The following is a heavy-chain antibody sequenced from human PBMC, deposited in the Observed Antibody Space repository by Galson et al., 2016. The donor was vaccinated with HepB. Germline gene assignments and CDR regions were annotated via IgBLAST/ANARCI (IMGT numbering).Heavy chain of an antibody. V-gene: IGHV3-23*01. D-gene: IGHD3-22*01. CDR3: AKGRGSAGSGYYYN. CDR2: INGNGDSP. J-gene: IGHJ1*01. CDR1: GFIFSSYG. Sequence: SLRLSCAASGFIFSSYGMHWVRQAPERGLEWVSHINGNGDSPYYADSVKGRFTISRDNSKNTLYLQMNNLRAEDTALYYCAKGRGSAGSGYYYNGGQGTLVAVSS.